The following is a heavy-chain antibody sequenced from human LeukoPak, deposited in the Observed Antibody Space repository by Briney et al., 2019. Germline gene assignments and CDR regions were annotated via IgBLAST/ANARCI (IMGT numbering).Heavy chain of an antibody. V-gene: IGHV5-51*01. CDR1: GYRFTSYW. J-gene: IGHJ1*01. Sequence: GESLKIPCKGSGYRFTSYWIVWVRQMPRKGLEWMRIIHPGDSETRYRPSFQGQVTISADKSISTAYLQWSSLKASDTAMYYCARHDIGGDSSSWYIYWGQGTLVTVSS. CDR3: ARHDIGGDSSSWYIY. CDR2: IHPGDSET. D-gene: IGHD6-13*01.